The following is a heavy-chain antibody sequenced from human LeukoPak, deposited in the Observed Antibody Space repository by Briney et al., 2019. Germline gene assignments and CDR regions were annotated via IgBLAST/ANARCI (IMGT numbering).Heavy chain of an antibody. V-gene: IGHV1-2*02. Sequence: ASVKVSCKASGYTFIDYYMHWVRQAPGQGLEWMGWINPNTGGTRYAQKFQGRVTMTRGTSISTAYMELSRLRSDDTAMYYCARGEAAAGLGWFDPWGQGTLVTVSS. CDR1: GYTFIDYY. CDR2: INPNTGGT. CDR3: ARGEAAAGLGWFDP. J-gene: IGHJ5*02. D-gene: IGHD6-13*01.